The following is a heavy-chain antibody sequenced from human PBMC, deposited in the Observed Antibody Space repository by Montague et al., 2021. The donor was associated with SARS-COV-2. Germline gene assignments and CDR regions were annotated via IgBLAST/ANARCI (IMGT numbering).Heavy chain of an antibody. CDR1: GGSISSSSFY. CDR2: TYYSGST. CDR3: ARVRGITVFGVVIISAFDI. V-gene: IGHV4-61*05. Sequence: SETLSLTCTVSGGSISSSSFYWGWIRKPPGKGLEWIGSTYYSGSTNYNPSFKSLVTISVDTSKNQFSLKLSLVPAADTAVYYCARVRGITVFGVVIISAFDIWGQGKMVTVSS. D-gene: IGHD3-3*01. J-gene: IGHJ3*02.